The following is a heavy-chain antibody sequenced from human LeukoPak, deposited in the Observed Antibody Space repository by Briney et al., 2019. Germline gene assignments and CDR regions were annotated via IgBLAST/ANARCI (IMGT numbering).Heavy chain of an antibody. V-gene: IGHV3-23*01. CDR3: ATKPKVTVPPLFDY. D-gene: IGHD4-17*01. Sequence: GGSLRLSCAASGFTFSSYAMSWVRQAPGKGLEWVSSISPYDGSTYYADSVKGRFTISRDDSKNTLYLQMNSLRPDDTAVYYCATKPKVTVPPLFDYWGQGTLVTVSS. CDR2: ISPYDGST. CDR1: GFTFSSYA. J-gene: IGHJ4*02.